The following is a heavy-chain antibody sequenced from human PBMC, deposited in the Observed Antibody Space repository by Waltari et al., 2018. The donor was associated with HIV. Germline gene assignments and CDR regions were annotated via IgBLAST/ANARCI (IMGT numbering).Heavy chain of an antibody. CDR1: GYTFTGSY. J-gene: IGHJ6*02. CDR3: ARERIAAAGNDYYYGMDV. CDR2: INPNSGGT. D-gene: IGHD6-13*01. Sequence: QVQLVQSGAEVKKPGAAVKVSCKASGYTFTGSYMHWVRHAPGQRLEWMGWINPNSGGTNYAQKFQGRVTMTRDTSISTAYMELSRLRSDDTAVYYCARERIAAAGNDYYYGMDVWGQGTTVTVSS. V-gene: IGHV1-2*02.